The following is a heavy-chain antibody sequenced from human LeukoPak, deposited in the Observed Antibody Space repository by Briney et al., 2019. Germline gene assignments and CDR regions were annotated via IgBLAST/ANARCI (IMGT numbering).Heavy chain of an antibody. Sequence: GGSLRLSCVASGFTFSSYGMSWVRQAPGKGLEWVSSLNGGGDTTYYADSVKGRFTISRDNSKNTLYLQMNSLRAEDTAVYYCTRRVAANNPFDYWGQGTPVTVSS. J-gene: IGHJ4*02. CDR2: LNGGGDTT. CDR3: TRRVAANNPFDY. CDR1: GFTFSSYG. D-gene: IGHD6-19*01. V-gene: IGHV3-23*01.